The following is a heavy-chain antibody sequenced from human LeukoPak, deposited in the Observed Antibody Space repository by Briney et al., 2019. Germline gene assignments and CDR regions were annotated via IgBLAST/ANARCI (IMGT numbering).Heavy chain of an antibody. Sequence: GGSLRLSCTASGFTFSNNAMSWVRQAPGKGLEWVSVIRGSGGSTYYVGSVKGRSTISRDNSKKTLYLQMNSLRAEDTAIYYCARCNRDFGDSRIDSWGQGTLVSVSS. CDR3: ARCNRDFGDSRIDS. V-gene: IGHV3-23*01. CDR1: GFTFSNNA. CDR2: IRGSGGST. J-gene: IGHJ4*02. D-gene: IGHD4-17*01.